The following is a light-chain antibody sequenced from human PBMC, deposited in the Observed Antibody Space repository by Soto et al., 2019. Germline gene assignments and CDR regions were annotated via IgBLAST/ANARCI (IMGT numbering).Light chain of an antibody. V-gene: IGKV1-39*01. CDR1: QGISTY. CDR3: QQSYSNTWT. Sequence: DIHMTQSPSSLSASVGYIFAITCRASQGISTYLNWYQKKPGKAPKLLIYAASSLQSGVPSRLSGSGYETDLTLTISSMKTEDFETYSCQQSYSNTWTFGQGTKVDIK. CDR2: AAS. J-gene: IGKJ1*01.